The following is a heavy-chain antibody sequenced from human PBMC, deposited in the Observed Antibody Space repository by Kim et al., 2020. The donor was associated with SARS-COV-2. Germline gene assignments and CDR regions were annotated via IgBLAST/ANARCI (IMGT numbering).Heavy chain of an antibody. CDR3: NTDTTPFDY. D-gene: IGHD4-17*01. V-gene: IGHV3-15*01. CDR1: GFTFSNAW. J-gene: IGHJ4*02. CDR2: IKSKTDGGTT. Sequence: GGSLRLSCAASGFTFSNAWMSWVRQAPGKGLEWVGRIKSKTDGGTTDYAAPIKGRFTISRDDSKNMLYLQMNSLKIEDTAVYYCNTDTTPFDYWGQGTLVTVSS.